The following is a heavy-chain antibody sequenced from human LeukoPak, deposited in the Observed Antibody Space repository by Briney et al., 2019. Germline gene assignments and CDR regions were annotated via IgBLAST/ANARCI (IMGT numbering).Heavy chain of an antibody. J-gene: IGHJ6*02. CDR3: AKLQGRVIVVAKTYGMDV. CDR1: GFTFSSYA. Sequence: GGSLRLSCAASGFTFSSYAMSWVRQAPGKGLEWVSPISDSGGSTYYADSVKGRFTISRDNSKNTLYLQMNSLRAEDTAVYYCAKLQGRVIVVAKTYGMDVWGQGTTVTVSS. D-gene: IGHD3-22*01. V-gene: IGHV3-23*01. CDR2: ISDSGGST.